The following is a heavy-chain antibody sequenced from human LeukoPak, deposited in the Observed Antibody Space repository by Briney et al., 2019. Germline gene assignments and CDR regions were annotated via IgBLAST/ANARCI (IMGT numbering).Heavy chain of an antibody. J-gene: IGHJ6*03. CDR1: GGSISSYY. V-gene: IGHV4-4*09. Sequence: SETLSLTCTVSGGSISSYYWSWIRQPPGKGLEWIGYIYTSGSTNYNPSLKSRVTISVDTSKNQFSLKLSSVTAADTAVYYCARLKPDYYMYVWGKGTTVTVSS. CDR2: IYTSGST. CDR3: ARLKPDYYMYV.